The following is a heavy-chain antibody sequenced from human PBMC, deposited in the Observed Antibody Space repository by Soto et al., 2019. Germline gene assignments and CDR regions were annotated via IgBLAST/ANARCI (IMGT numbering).Heavy chain of an antibody. CDR1: GFTFGDYA. J-gene: IGHJ4*02. Sequence: GGSLRLSCTASGFTFGDYAMSWVRQAPGKGLEWVGFIRSKAYGGTTEYAASVTGRFTISRDDSKSIAYLQMNSLKTEDTAVYYCTAGKLYPSLDFDYWGQGTLVTVSS. CDR2: IRSKAYGGTT. D-gene: IGHD2-8*01. CDR3: TAGKLYPSLDFDY. V-gene: IGHV3-49*04.